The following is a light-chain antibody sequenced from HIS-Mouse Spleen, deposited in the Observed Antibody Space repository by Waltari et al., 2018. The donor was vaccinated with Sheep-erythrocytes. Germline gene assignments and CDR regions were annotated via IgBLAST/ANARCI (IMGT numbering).Light chain of an antibody. Sequence: QSALTQPASVSGSPGQSITIPCPGTSSDVGSYTLVSWYQQHPGKAPKLMIYEGSKRPSGVSNRFSGSKSGNTASLTISGLQAEDEADYYCCSYAGSSTFHVVFGGGTKLTVL. CDR3: CSYAGSSTFHVV. V-gene: IGLV2-23*03. CDR1: SSDVGSYTL. J-gene: IGLJ2*01. CDR2: EGS.